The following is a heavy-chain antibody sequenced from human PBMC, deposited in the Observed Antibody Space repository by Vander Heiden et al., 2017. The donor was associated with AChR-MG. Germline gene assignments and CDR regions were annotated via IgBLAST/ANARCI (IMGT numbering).Heavy chain of an antibody. D-gene: IGHD6-6*01. CDR2: VWNDGIKK. Sequence: QVQVVESGGGVVQPGGSLRLPCAASGFTFTVYGMHWVRQAPGRGLGWVAVVWNDGIKKDYADSVKDRFTISRDTSNNMVFLQMNRLRGEDTAVYYCARDWRSSSFDYWGQGTLVTVSS. CDR3: ARDWRSSSFDY. J-gene: IGHJ4*02. CDR1: GFTFTVYG. V-gene: IGHV3-33*01.